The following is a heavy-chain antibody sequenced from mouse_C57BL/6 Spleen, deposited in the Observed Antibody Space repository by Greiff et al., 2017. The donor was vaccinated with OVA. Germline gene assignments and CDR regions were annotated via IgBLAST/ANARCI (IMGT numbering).Heavy chain of an antibody. CDR2: IDPNSGGT. Sequence: QVQLQQPGAELVKPGASVKLSCKASGYTFTSYWMHWVKQRPGRGLEWIGRIDPNSGGTKYNEKFKSKATLTVDKPTSTAYMQLSSLTSEDSAVYYCARTPTGSSYECYFDYWGQGTTLTVSS. V-gene: IGHV1-72*01. CDR1: GYTFTSYW. J-gene: IGHJ2*01. CDR3: ARTPTGSSYECYFDY. D-gene: IGHD1-1*01.